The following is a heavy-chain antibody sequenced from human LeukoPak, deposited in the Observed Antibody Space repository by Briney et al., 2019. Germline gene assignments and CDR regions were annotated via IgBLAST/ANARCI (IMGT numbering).Heavy chain of an antibody. J-gene: IGHJ4*02. Sequence: GSLRLSCAASGFTFSSYSMNWVRQPPGKGLEWIGEINHSGSTNYNPSLKSRVTISVDTSKNQFSLKLSSVTAADTAVYYCARGRGDYGDLFDYWGQGTLATVSS. CDR1: GFTFSSYS. CDR3: ARGRGDYGDLFDY. V-gene: IGHV4-34*01. CDR2: INHSGST. D-gene: IGHD4-17*01.